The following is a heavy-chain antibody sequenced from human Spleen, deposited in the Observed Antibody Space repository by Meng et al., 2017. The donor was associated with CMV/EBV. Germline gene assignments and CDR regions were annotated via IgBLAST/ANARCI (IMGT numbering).Heavy chain of an antibody. V-gene: IGHV4-61*01. CDR2: IYYSGST. CDR3: ARVRVRFTLNWFDP. D-gene: IGHD3-3*01. CDR1: GGSVSSGSYY. Sequence: SETLSLTCTVSGGSVSSGSYYWSWIRQPPGKGLEWIGYIYYSGSTYYNPSLKSRVIISVDMSKNQFSLKLSSVTAADTAVYYCARVRVRFTLNWFDPWGQGTLVTVSS. J-gene: IGHJ5*02.